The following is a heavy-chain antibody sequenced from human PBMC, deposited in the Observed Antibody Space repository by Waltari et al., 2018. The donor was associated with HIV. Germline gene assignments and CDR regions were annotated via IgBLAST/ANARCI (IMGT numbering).Heavy chain of an antibody. V-gene: IGHV3-9*01. J-gene: IGHJ2*01. D-gene: IGHD4-17*01. Sequence: EVQLVESGGGLVQPGRSLRLSCAASGFPFDDYAMHWVRQAPGKGLEWVSGIGWNSGTIGHANSVKGRFTISRDNAKNSLYLQMNSLRAEDTALYYCAKDKRSGYGGNSVWYFDLWGRGTLVTVSS. CDR3: AKDKRSGYGGNSVWYFDL. CDR2: IGWNSGTI. CDR1: GFPFDDYA.